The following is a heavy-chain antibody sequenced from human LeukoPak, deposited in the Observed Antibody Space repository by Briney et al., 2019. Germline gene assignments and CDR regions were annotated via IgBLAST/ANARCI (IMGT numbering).Heavy chain of an antibody. V-gene: IGHV4-38-2*02. D-gene: IGHD2-15*01. J-gene: IGHJ3*02. Sequence: PSETLSLTCTVSGYSISSGYYWGWIRQPPGKGLEWIGSIYHSGSTYYNPSLKSRVTISVDTSKNQFSLKLSSVTAADTAVYWCARRYCSGGTCYSERGAFDIWGQGTMVTVSS. CDR2: IYHSGST. CDR1: GYSISSGYY. CDR3: ARRYCSGGTCYSERGAFDI.